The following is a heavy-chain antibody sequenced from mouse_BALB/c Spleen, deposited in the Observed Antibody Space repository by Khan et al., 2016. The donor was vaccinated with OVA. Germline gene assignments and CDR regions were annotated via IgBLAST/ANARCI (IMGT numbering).Heavy chain of an antibody. CDR3: ASHLTGSFAY. V-gene: IGHV5-6*01. CDR2: INSDGDYT. D-gene: IGHD4-1*01. Sequence: EVQLVESGGDLVKPGGSLRLSCAASGFTFSTYGMSWVRQPPDKRLEWVATINSDGDYTYYPDTVKGRFTISRNNAENTLYLQMSSLKSEDTAIYYCASHLTGSFAYWGQGTLGNGS. CDR1: GFTFSTYG. J-gene: IGHJ3*01.